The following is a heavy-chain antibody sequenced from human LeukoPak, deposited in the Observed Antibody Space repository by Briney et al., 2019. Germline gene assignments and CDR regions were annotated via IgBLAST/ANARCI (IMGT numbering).Heavy chain of an antibody. J-gene: IGHJ6*03. V-gene: IGHV4-34*01. D-gene: IGHD2-2*01. CDR2: INHSGST. Sequence: PSETLSLTCAVYGGSFSGYYWSWIRQPPGKGLEWIGEINHSGSTHYNPSLKSRVTISVDTSKNQFSLKVTSVTAADTAVYYCARVGCSSSSCDVSYYYHYYYMDVRGKGTTVTVSS. CDR3: ARVGCSSSSCDVSYYYHYYYMDV. CDR1: GGSFSGYY.